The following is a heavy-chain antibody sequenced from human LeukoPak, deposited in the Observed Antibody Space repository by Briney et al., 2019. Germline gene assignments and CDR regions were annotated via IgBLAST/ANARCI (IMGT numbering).Heavy chain of an antibody. D-gene: IGHD4-17*01. Sequence: AASVKVSCKASGGTFSSYAISWVRQAPGQGLEWMGRIIPILGIANYAQKFQGRVTITADKSTSTAYMELSSLRSEDTAVYYCARDRDYGDPFDYWGQGTLVTVPS. CDR2: IIPILGIA. CDR3: ARDRDYGDPFDY. CDR1: GGTFSSYA. J-gene: IGHJ4*02. V-gene: IGHV1-69*04.